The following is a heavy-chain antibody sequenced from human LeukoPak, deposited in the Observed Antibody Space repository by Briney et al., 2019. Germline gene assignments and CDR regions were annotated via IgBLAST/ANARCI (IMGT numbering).Heavy chain of an antibody. Sequence: SETLSLTCTVSGGSISSYYWSWIRQPPGKGLEWIGYIYYSGSTNYNPSLKSRATISVDTSKNQFSLKLSSVTAADTAVYYCARPGSGSYQEGAFDIWGQGTMVTASS. CDR2: IYYSGST. V-gene: IGHV4-59*08. CDR3: ARPGSGSYQEGAFDI. CDR1: GGSISSYY. J-gene: IGHJ3*02. D-gene: IGHD1-26*01.